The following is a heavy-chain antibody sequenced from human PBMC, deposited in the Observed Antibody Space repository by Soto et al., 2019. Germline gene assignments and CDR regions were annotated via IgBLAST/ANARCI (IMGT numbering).Heavy chain of an antibody. CDR1: GGTFSSYS. D-gene: IGHD4-17*01. CDR3: AREPYGDYSGY. V-gene: IGHV1-69*08. Sequence: QVQLVQSGAEVKKPGSSVKVSCKASGGTFSSYSINWVRQAPGQGREWMGRITPILGRANYAQKFQGRVTIAADKSTSTADMELRSLRSEDTAVYYCAREPYGDYSGYWGQGTLVTVSS. CDR2: ITPILGRA. J-gene: IGHJ4*02.